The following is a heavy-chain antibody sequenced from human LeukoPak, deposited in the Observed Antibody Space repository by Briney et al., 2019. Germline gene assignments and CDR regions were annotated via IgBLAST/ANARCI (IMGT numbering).Heavy chain of an antibody. CDR3: ARDLNRYSGSYVDY. CDR1: GYTFTSYG. V-gene: IGHV1-18*01. CDR2: ISAYNGNT. Sequence: ASVKVSCKASGYTFTSYGISWVRQAPGQGLEWMGWISAYNGNTNYAQKFQGRVTMTRDMSTSTVYMELSSLRSEDTAVYYCARDLNRYSGSYVDYWGQGTLVTVSS. J-gene: IGHJ4*02. D-gene: IGHD1-26*01.